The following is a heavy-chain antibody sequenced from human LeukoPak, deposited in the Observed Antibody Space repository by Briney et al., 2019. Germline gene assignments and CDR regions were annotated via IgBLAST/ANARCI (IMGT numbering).Heavy chain of an antibody. D-gene: IGHD1-7*01. CDR3: AKDYPLETTLDS. J-gene: IGHJ4*02. Sequence: GGSLRLSCEASGFAFSSYVMSWVRQAPGKGLEWVSTITGGGDTTYYADSVKGRFTISRDNSRNALYLQMNSLRAEDTAVYYCAKDYPLETTLDSWGQGTLVTVSS. V-gene: IGHV3-23*01. CDR1: GFAFSSYV. CDR2: ITGGGDTT.